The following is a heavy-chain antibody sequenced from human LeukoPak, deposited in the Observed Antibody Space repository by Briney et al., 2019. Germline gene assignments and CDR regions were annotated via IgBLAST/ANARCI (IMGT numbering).Heavy chain of an antibody. CDR1: GDSINSLDL. J-gene: IGHJ4*02. V-gene: IGHV4-4*02. Sequence: PSGTLSLTCTVSGDSINSLDLWSWVRQPPGKGLEWIGEMDLSGTTHSNPSVKSRVTISIDKSKNQFFLNLSSVTVADTAVYYCAGLVGRYSSGLYYYYFDYWGQGTLVTVSS. CDR3: AGLVGRYSSGLYYYYFDY. CDR2: MDLSGTT. D-gene: IGHD3-22*01.